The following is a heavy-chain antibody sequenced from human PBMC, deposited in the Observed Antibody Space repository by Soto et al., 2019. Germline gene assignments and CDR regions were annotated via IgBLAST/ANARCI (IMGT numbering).Heavy chain of an antibody. CDR3: ARDGGYYDSLDAFDT. D-gene: IGHD3-9*01. CDR1: GGSISSGAYY. V-gene: IGHV4-30-2*01. J-gene: IGHJ3*02. CDR2: IYNSGST. Sequence: PSETRSLTCAVCGGSISSGAYYWSWIRQTPGKGLEWIGYIYNSGSTYYNPSLKSRVTISVDRSKNQFSLKLSSVTAADTAVYYFARDGGYYDSLDAFDTWGQVTMFTVSS.